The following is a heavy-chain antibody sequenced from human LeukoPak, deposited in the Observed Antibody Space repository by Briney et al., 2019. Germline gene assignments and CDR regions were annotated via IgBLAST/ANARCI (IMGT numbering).Heavy chain of an antibody. CDR1: GYTFTSYG. V-gene: IGHV1-18*01. J-gene: IGHJ4*02. CDR2: ISAYNGNT. CDR3: AREGGTRNWNYKTATTDY. Sequence: ASVKVSCKASGYTFTSYGISWVRQAPGQGLEWMGWISAYNGNTNYAQKLQGRVTMTTDTSTSTAYRELRSLRSDDTAVYYCAREGGTRNWNYKTATTDYWGQGTLVTVSS. D-gene: IGHD1-7*01.